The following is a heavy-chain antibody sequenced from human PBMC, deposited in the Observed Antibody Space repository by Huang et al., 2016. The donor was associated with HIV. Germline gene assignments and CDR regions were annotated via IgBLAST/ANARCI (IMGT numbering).Heavy chain of an antibody. CDR3: ARDFSEYSSPFFFDY. Sequence: QVQLVQAGAEVKKPGASVKVSCKTSGYTFTDYYMHWVRQAPGQGLEGMGWIVPKSGDKKYAQNFQGRVTMTRDTSISTAYLELSRLRSDDTAVYYCARDFSEYSSPFFFDYWGQGTLVTVSS. J-gene: IGHJ4*02. V-gene: IGHV1-2*02. CDR1: GYTFTDYY. D-gene: IGHD6-19*01. CDR2: IVPKSGDK.